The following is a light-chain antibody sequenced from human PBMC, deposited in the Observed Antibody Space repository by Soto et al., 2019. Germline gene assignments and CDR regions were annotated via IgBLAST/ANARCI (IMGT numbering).Light chain of an antibody. CDR3: QVWDITTAHDV. Sequence: SYELTQPPSVSVAPEKTARLTCGGANIGSKRVHWYRQKPGQAPVLVIYYDSDRPSGIPERFSGSNSGNTATLTINRVEAGDEADYYCQVWDITTAHDVFGTGTKVTVL. CDR1: NIGSKR. V-gene: IGLV3-21*04. CDR2: YDS. J-gene: IGLJ1*01.